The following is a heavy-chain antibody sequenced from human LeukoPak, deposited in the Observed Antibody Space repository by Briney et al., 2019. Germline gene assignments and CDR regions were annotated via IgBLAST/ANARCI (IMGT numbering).Heavy chain of an antibody. CDR1: GGSLSGYH. CDR2: IKHSGSS. CDR3: ARRPDGFDI. Sequence: SETLSLTCAVYGGSLSGYHWSWIRQPPGKGREDIGEIKHSGSSKYNSSLKSRVTISVDTSKNQFSLKVNSVTAADTAVYYCARRPDGFDIWGQGTKVTVSS. V-gene: IGHV4-34*01. J-gene: IGHJ3*02.